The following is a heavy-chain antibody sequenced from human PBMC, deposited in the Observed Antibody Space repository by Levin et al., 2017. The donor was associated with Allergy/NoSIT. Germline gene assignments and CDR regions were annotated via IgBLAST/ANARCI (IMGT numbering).Heavy chain of an antibody. J-gene: IGHJ2*01. CDR2: ISSSSSYI. CDR3: ARGEALADWYFDL. Sequence: GGSLRLSCAASGFTFSSYSMNWVRQAPGKGLEWVSSISSSSSYIYYADSVKGRFTISRDNAKNSLYLQMNSLRAEDTAVYYCARGEALADWYFDLWGRGTLVTVSS. CDR1: GFTFSSYS. D-gene: IGHD6-19*01. V-gene: IGHV3-21*01.